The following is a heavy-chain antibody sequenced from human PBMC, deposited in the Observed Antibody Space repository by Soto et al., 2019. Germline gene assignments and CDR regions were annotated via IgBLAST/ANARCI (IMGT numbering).Heavy chain of an antibody. Sequence: SVKVSCKASGGTFSSYAISWVRQAPGQGLEWMGGIIPIFGTANYAQKFQGRVTITADESTSTAYMELSSPRSEDTAVYYCARAGFYYDSSGYPLPYYYYGMDVWGQGTTVTVSS. CDR3: ARAGFYYDSSGYPLPYYYYGMDV. CDR1: GGTFSSYA. V-gene: IGHV1-69*13. J-gene: IGHJ6*02. CDR2: IIPIFGTA. D-gene: IGHD3-22*01.